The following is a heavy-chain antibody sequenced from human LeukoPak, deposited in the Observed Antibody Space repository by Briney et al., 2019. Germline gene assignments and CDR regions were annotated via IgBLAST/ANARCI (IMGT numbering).Heavy chain of an antibody. V-gene: IGHV4-59*08. D-gene: IGHD4/OR15-4a*01. CDR1: GGSISGYY. Sequence: SETLSLTCTVSGGSISGYYWSWIRQPSGKGLEWIGYIYYSGNSNYNPSLKSRVTISMDTSKNQFSLKLSSVTAADTAVYYCARYSYGGSYFDYWGQGTLVTVSS. J-gene: IGHJ4*02. CDR3: ARYSYGGSYFDY. CDR2: IYYSGNS.